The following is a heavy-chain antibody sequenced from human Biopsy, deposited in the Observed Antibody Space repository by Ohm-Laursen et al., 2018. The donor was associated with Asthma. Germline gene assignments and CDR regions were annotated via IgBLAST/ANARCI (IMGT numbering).Heavy chain of an antibody. V-gene: IGHV1-46*01. D-gene: IGHD4-17*01. Sequence: ASVKVSCKASGYTFTSYYMHWVRQAPGQGLEWMGIINPSGGSTSYAQKFQGRVTMTTDTSTSTAYMELRSLRSDDTAVYYCARGGYYGDRRHHNGLDVWGQGTTVTVSS. J-gene: IGHJ6*02. CDR1: GYTFTSYY. CDR3: ARGGYYGDRRHHNGLDV. CDR2: INPSGGST.